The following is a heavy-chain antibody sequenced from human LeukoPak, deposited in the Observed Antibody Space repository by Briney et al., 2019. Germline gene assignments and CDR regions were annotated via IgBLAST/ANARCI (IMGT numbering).Heavy chain of an antibody. J-gene: IGHJ3*02. CDR1: GGSFSGCY. Sequence: SETLSLTCAVYGGSFSGCYWSWIRQPPGKGLEWIGEINHSGSTNYNPSLKSRVTISVDTSKNQFSLKLSSVTAADTAVYYCARDLDAFDIWGQGTMVTVSS. CDR3: ARDLDAFDI. V-gene: IGHV4-34*01. CDR2: INHSGST.